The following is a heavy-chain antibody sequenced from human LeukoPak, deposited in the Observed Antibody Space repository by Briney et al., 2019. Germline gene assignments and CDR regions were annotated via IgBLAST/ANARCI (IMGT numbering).Heavy chain of an antibody. CDR3: AKDPYDILTGYYRY. V-gene: IGHV3-23*01. J-gene: IGHJ4*02. Sequence: PGGSLRLSCAASGFTFSSYAMSWVRQAPGKGLERVSAISGSGGSTYYADSVKGRFTISRDNSKNTLYLQMNSLRAEDTAVYYCAKDPYDILTGYYRYWGQGTLVTVSS. CDR2: ISGSGGST. CDR1: GFTFSSYA. D-gene: IGHD3-9*01.